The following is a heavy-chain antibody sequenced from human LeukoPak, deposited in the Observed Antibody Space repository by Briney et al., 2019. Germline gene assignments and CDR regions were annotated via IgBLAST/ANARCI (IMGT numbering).Heavy chain of an antibody. CDR1: GGSISSSSYY. CDR3: ARHGGEQWLEYFDY. J-gene: IGHJ4*02. Sequence: SESLSLTCAVSGGSISSSSYYWGWIRQPPGQGLEWVGSIYYSGRTYYNPSLKTRVTISVDTSKNQFSLKLSSVTAADTAVYYCARHGGEQWLEYFDYWGQGTLVTVSS. D-gene: IGHD6-19*01. CDR2: IYYSGRT. V-gene: IGHV4-39*01.